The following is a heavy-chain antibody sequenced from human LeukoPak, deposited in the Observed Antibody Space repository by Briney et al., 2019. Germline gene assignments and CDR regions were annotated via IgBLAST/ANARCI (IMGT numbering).Heavy chain of an antibody. J-gene: IGHJ6*04. V-gene: IGHV3-30*02. CDR1: GLTFTNYA. D-gene: IGHD6-19*01. CDR3: GGGRWSQMDV. Sequence: QPGGSLRLSCAASGLTFTNYAMHCVRQPPGKGLEWVAFIRYDGSNKYYADSVKGRFTISRDNSKNTLYLQMNSLRAEDTAVYYSGGGRWSQMDVWGKGTTVTVSS. CDR2: IRYDGSNK.